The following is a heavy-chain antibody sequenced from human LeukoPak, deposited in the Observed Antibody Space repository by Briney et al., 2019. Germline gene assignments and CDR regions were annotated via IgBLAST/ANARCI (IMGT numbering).Heavy chain of an antibody. J-gene: IGHJ4*02. Sequence: GGSLRLSCAASGFTFSSYSMNWVRQAPGKGLEWVSSISGSSSYIYYADSVKGRFTISRDNAKNSLYLQMNSLRAEDTAVYYCARDPGYSSGRGFDYWGQGTLVTVSS. V-gene: IGHV3-21*01. CDR3: ARDPGYSSGRGFDY. D-gene: IGHD6-19*01. CDR1: GFTFSSYS. CDR2: ISGSSSYI.